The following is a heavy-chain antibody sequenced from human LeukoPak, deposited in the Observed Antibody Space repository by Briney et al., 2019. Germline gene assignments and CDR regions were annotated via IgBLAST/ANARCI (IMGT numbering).Heavy chain of an antibody. CDR1: GYTFTSYG. Sequence: GASVKVSCKASGYTFTSYGISWVRQAPGQGLEWMGWISAYNGNTNYAQKLQGRVTMTTDTSTRTAYMELRNLRSDDTAVYYCARRDDSYDYWGQGTLVTVSS. CDR3: ARRDDSYDY. CDR2: ISAYNGNT. V-gene: IGHV1-18*01. J-gene: IGHJ4*02. D-gene: IGHD5-12*01.